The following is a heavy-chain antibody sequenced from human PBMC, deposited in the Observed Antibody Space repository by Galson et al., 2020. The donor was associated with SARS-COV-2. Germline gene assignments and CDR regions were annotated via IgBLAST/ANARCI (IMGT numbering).Heavy chain of an antibody. CDR2: IYYTGTT. CDR3: ARRGGTGTTQHFDL. D-gene: IGHD4-17*01. J-gene: IGHJ2*01. V-gene: IGHV4-39*01. Sequence: SETLSLTCTVSGGSISTTSYFWGWIRQPPGKGLEWIGTIYYTGTTYYNPSLRSRVTISVDTSKNQFSLKLNSLTAADTAVYYCARRGGTGTTQHFDLWGRCTLVTVSS. CDR1: GGSISTTSYF.